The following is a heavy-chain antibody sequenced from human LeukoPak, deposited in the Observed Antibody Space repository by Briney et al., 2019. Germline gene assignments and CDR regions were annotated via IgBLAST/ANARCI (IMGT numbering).Heavy chain of an antibody. CDR3: ARDEGYYDTSGNDY. CDR1: GYTFSSYG. J-gene: IGHJ4*02. D-gene: IGHD3-22*01. CDR2: VTPYNSNT. Sequence: ASVKVSCKASGYTFSSYGITWVRQAPGRGLEWMGWVTPYNSNTYYAQKFQGRVVMTTDTSTTTAYMEVRSLRSDDTAVYYCARDEGYYDTSGNDYWGQGTLVTVSS. V-gene: IGHV1-18*01.